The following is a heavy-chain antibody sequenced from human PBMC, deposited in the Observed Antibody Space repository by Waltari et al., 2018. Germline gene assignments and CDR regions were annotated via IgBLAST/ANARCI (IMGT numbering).Heavy chain of an antibody. J-gene: IGHJ4*02. Sequence: QVQLVQSGAEVKKPGASVKVSCKASGYTFTSYAMHWVRQATGQRLEWMGWINAGNGNTKYSQKFQGRVTITRDTSASTAYMELSSLRSEDTAVYYCARGGLTTVTTNDLDYWGQGTLVTVSS. CDR2: INAGNGNT. CDR3: ARGGLTTVTTNDLDY. CDR1: GYTFTSYA. D-gene: IGHD4-4*01. V-gene: IGHV1-3*01.